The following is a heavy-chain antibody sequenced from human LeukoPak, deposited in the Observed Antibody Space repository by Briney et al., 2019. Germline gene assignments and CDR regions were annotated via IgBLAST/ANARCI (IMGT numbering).Heavy chain of an antibody. V-gene: IGHV1-18*01. CDR2: ISAYNGNT. J-gene: IGHJ5*02. CDR1: GYTFTSYG. CDR3: ARVYFGGYDFNWFDP. Sequence: ASVKVSCKASGYTFTSYGISWVRQAPGQGLEWMGWISAYNGNTNYAQKLQGRVTMTTDTSTSTAYMELRSLRSDDTAVYYCARVYFGGYDFNWFDPWGQATLVTVSS. D-gene: IGHD5-12*01.